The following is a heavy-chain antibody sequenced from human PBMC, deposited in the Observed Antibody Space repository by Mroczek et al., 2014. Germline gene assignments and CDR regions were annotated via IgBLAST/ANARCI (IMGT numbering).Heavy chain of an antibody. CDR1: GGSISSYY. J-gene: IGHJ5*02. D-gene: IGHD3-16*02. V-gene: IGHV4-59*01. CDR3: ARGPVRELSKASAGWFDP. Sequence: QVQLQESGPGLVKPSETLSLTCTVSGGSISSYYWSWIRQPPGKGLEWIGYIYYSGSTNYNPSLKSRVTISVDTSKNQFSLKLSSVTAADTAVYYCARGPVRELSKASAGWFDPWGQGTLVTVSS. CDR2: IYYSGST.